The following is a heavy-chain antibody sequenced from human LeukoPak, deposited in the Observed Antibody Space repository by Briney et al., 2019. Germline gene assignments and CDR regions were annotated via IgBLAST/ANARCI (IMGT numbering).Heavy chain of an antibody. Sequence: ASVTVSCKASGYTFTNYDINWVRQAPGQGLEGMGWMNPNSGNTGYAQKLQGRVTMTRNTSISTAYMELSSLRSEDTAVYYCAQLSGWFLISGYYGMDVWGQGTTVTVSS. CDR1: GYTFTNYD. CDR3: AQLSGWFLISGYYGMDV. CDR2: MNPNSGNT. D-gene: IGHD6-19*01. J-gene: IGHJ6*02. V-gene: IGHV1-8*01.